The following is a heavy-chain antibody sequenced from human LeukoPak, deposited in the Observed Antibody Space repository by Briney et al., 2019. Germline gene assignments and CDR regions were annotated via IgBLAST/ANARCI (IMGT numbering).Heavy chain of an antibody. J-gene: IGHJ6*03. CDR1: GFTFSSYG. V-gene: IGHV3-66*01. D-gene: IGHD1-26*01. Sequence: GGSLRLSCAASGFTFSSYGMSWVRQAPGKGLEWVSVIYSGGSTYYADSVKGRFTISRDSSKNTLYLQMNGLRAEDTAVYYCAKVAEVGATGYYYYMDVWGKGTTVTISS. CDR2: IYSGGST. CDR3: AKVAEVGATGYYYYMDV.